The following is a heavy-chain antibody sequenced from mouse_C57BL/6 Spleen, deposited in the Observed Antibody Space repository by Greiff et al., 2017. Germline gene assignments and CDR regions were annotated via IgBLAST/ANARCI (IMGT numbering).Heavy chain of an antibody. V-gene: IGHV1-64*01. Sequence: VKLQQPGAELVKPGASVKLSCKASGYTFTSYWMHWVKQRPGQGLEWIGMIHPNSGSTNYNEKFKSKATLTVDKSSSTAYMQLSSLTSEDSAVYYCARGDGYSYFDYWGQGTTLTVSS. J-gene: IGHJ2*01. CDR3: ARGDGYSYFDY. CDR1: GYTFTSYW. CDR2: IHPNSGST. D-gene: IGHD2-3*01.